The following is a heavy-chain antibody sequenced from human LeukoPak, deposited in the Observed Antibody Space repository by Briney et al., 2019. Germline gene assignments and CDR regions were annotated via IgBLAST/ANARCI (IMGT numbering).Heavy chain of an antibody. Sequence: SGGSLRLSCAASGFNFGGFSMDWFRQAPGKGLEWVAWIKSSGSERDYADSVRGRFTISRDNDRRSLYLQMNSLGVDDTAVYYCARGDGSSDYSDHRFPYWGRGALVTVSS. CDR3: ARGDGSSDYSDHRFPY. CDR1: GFNFGGFS. D-gene: IGHD3-10*01. V-gene: IGHV3-21*01. CDR2: IKSSGSER. J-gene: IGHJ4*02.